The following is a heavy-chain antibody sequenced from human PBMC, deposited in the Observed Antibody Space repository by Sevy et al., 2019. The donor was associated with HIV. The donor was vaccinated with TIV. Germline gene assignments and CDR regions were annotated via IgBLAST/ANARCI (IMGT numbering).Heavy chain of an antibody. V-gene: IGHV3-33*01. CDR1: GFTFGTYG. Sequence: GGSLRLSCVASGFTFGTYGMDWVRQAPGKGLEWVAVIWYDGNNKYYGDSVKGRFTISRDNSKNTLYLQMNSLRAEDTAVYYCARGSLYSSGWSQSLAYCGQGTLVPVSS. CDR3: ARGSLYSSGWSQSLAY. D-gene: IGHD6-13*01. CDR2: IWYDGNNK. J-gene: IGHJ4*02.